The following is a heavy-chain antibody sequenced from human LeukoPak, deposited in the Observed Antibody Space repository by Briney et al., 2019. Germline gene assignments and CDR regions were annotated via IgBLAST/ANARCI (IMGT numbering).Heavy chain of an antibody. Sequence: PGGSLRLSCAASGFTFSDYYMNWVRQAPGKGLEWVSYISSSGSTIYYADSVKGRFTISRDNAKNSLYLQMNSLRAEDTAVYYCARDQYYYDSSGHYYYYYYMDVWGKGTTVTVSS. J-gene: IGHJ6*03. CDR3: ARDQYYYDSSGHYYYYYYMDV. CDR2: ISSSGSTI. V-gene: IGHV3-11*04. D-gene: IGHD3-22*01. CDR1: GFTFSDYY.